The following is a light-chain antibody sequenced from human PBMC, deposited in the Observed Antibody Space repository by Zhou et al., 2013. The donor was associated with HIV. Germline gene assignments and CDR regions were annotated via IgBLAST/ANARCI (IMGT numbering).Light chain of an antibody. CDR1: QNIPY. J-gene: IGKJ1*01. CDR3: QQYGSSPPWT. CDR2: GAS. Sequence: EIVMTQSPGTLSLSPGERATLSCRASQNIPYLAWYQQRSGQAPRLLIYGASSRPTGIPDRFRGSGSGTDFILTIARLEPEDFAVYYCQQYGSSPPWTFGQGTKVEIK. V-gene: IGKV3-20*01.